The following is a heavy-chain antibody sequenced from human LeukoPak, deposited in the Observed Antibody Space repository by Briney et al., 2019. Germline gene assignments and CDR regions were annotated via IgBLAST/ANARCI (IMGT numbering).Heavy chain of an antibody. CDR1: GFTFSSYA. J-gene: IGHJ5*02. Sequence: PGGSLRLSCAASGFTFSSYAMHWVRQAPGKGLEWVSGISGSGGSTYYADSVKGRFTISRDNSKNTLYLQMNSLRAEDTAVYYCAKDAEQQLVRWNWFDPWGQGTLVTVSS. D-gene: IGHD6-13*01. CDR3: AKDAEQQLVRWNWFDP. CDR2: ISGSGGST. V-gene: IGHV3-23*01.